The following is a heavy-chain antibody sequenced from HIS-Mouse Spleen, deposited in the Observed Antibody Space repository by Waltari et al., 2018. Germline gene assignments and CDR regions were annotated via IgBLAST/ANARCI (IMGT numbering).Heavy chain of an antibody. CDR3: AREIPYSSSWYDWYFDL. CDR2: IYYSGST. D-gene: IGHD6-13*01. Sequence: QLQLQESGPGLVKPSETLSLPCTVSVGSISRTSYYWGWIRQPTGKGLEWIGSIYYSGSTYYNPSLKSRVTISVDTSKNQFSLKLSSVTAADTAVYYCAREIPYSSSWYDWYFDLWGRGTLVTVSS. V-gene: IGHV4-39*07. CDR1: VGSISRTSYY. J-gene: IGHJ2*01.